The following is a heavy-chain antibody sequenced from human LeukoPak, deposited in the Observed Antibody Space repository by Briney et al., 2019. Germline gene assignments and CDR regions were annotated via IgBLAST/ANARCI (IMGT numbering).Heavy chain of an antibody. J-gene: IGHJ4*02. CDR2: IYTSGST. Sequence: PSETLSLTRTVSGGSISSGSYYWSWIRQPAGKGLEWIGRIYTSGSTNYNPSLKSRVTISVDASKNQFSLKLSSVTAADTAVYYCARGLGYWGQGTLVTVSS. CDR3: ARGLGY. D-gene: IGHD3-16*01. CDR1: GGSISSGSYY. V-gene: IGHV4-61*02.